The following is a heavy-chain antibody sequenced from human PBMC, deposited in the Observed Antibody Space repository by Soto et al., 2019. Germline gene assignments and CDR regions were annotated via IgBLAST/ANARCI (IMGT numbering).Heavy chain of an antibody. CDR3: RRSSRYSTDV. J-gene: IGHJ6*02. CDR1: GGSLRPNY. V-gene: IGHV4-39*01. Sequence: PSETLSLTCTVCGGSLRPNYWGWIRQPPGKGLEWIGSIYSTGNTYYNPSLNSQVTISVDTSKNQFSLNVISVTAADTAVYYCRRSSRYSTDVWGQGTTVTVSS. CDR2: IYSTGNT. D-gene: IGHD6-13*01.